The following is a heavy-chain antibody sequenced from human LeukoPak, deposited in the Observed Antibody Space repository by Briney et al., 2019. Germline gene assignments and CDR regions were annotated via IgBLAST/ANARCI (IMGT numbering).Heavy chain of an antibody. V-gene: IGHV4-59*01. D-gene: IGHD5-24*01. CDR3: ARGDYGYNFDH. Sequence: SETLSLTCTVSGGSISSYYWSWTRQPPGKGLEWIGYIYYSGSTNYNPSLKSRVTISVDTSKNQFSLKLSSVTAADTAVYYCARGDYGYNFDHWGQGTLVTVSS. CDR2: IYYSGST. J-gene: IGHJ5*02. CDR1: GGSISSYY.